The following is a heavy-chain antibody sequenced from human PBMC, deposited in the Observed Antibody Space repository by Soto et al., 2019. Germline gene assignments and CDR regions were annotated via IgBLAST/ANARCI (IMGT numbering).Heavy chain of an antibody. Sequence: PSETLSLTCIVSGDSVTSGSNYLTWLRQTPGKGLEWIGYLSYTWRTKYNQSLQSRVTLSVDTSKNDFSLSLSSVTASDTAVYFSSREWGHLPSYVMNVWGRGTAVTVAS. CDR1: GDSVTSGSNY. D-gene: IGHD7-27*01. CDR2: LSYTWRT. CDR3: SREWGHLPSYVMNV. V-gene: IGHV4-61*03. J-gene: IGHJ6*02.